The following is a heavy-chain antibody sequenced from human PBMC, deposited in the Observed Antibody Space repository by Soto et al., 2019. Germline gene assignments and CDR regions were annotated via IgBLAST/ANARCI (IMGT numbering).Heavy chain of an antibody. Sequence: GASVKVSCKASGGTFSSYAISWVRQAPGQGLEWMGGIIPIFGTANYAQKFQGRVTITADESTSTAYMELSSLRSEDTAVYYCARDEGESYRPSDYYYGMDVWGQGTTVTVSS. J-gene: IGHJ6*02. CDR1: GGTFSSYA. D-gene: IGHD1-26*01. V-gene: IGHV1-69*13. CDR2: IIPIFGTA. CDR3: ARDEGESYRPSDYYYGMDV.